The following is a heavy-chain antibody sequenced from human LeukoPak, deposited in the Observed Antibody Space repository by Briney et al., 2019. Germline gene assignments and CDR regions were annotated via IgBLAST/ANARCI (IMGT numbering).Heavy chain of an antibody. J-gene: IGHJ3*02. Sequence: PGGSLRLSCAASGFTVSSNYMSWVRQAPGKGLEGVSVIYSGGSTYYADSVKGRFTISRDNSKNTLYLQMNSLRAEDTAVYYCARDTSLTVPKRGGAFDIWGQGTMVTVSS. V-gene: IGHV3-53*01. CDR1: GFTVSSNY. CDR3: ARDTSLTVPKRGGAFDI. CDR2: IYSGGST. D-gene: IGHD2-2*01.